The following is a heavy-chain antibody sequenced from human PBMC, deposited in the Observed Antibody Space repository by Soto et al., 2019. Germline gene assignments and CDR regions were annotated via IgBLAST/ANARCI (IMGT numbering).Heavy chain of an antibody. J-gene: IGHJ6*02. Sequence: PGESLKISCKGSGYSFTSYWIGWVRQMPGKGLEWMGIIYPGDSDTRYSPSFQGQVTISADKSISTAYLQWSSLKASDTAMYYCARIPRSFSCSSTSCYPYYYYGMDVWGQGTTVTVSS. V-gene: IGHV5-51*01. CDR2: IYPGDSDT. CDR1: GYSFTSYW. D-gene: IGHD2-2*01. CDR3: ARIPRSFSCSSTSCYPYYYYGMDV.